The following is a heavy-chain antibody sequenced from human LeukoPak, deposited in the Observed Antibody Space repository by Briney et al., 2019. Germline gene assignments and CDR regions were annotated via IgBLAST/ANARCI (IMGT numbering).Heavy chain of an antibody. CDR2: IWYDGSNK. D-gene: IGHD3-10*01. J-gene: IGHJ3*02. CDR3: ARDPGDYYGSGSSDAFDI. CDR1: GFTFSSYG. Sequence: GGFLRLSCAASGFTFSSYGMHWVRQAPGKGLEWVAVIWYDGSNKYYADSVKGRFTISRDNSKNTLYLQMNSLRAEDTAVYYCARDPGDYYGSGSSDAFDIWGQGTMVTVSS. V-gene: IGHV3-33*08.